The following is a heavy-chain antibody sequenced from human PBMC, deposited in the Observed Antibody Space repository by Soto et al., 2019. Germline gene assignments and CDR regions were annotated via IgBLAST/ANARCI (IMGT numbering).Heavy chain of an antibody. V-gene: IGHV3-9*01. CDR1: GFTFDDYA. Sequence: EVQLVESGRGLVQPGRSLRLSCAASGFTFDDYAMHWVRQAPGKGLEWVSGISWNSGSIGYADSVKGRFTISRDNAKNPMYLQMNRLSAEDTALYSCERVLEYSGYFDYWGQGTLVTVS. J-gene: IGHJ4*02. D-gene: IGHD5-12*01. CDR2: ISWNSGSI. CDR3: ERVLEYSGYFDY.